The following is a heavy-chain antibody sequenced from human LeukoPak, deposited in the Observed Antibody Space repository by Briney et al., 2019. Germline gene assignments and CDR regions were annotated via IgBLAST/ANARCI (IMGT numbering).Heavy chain of an antibody. V-gene: IGHV1-3*03. Sequence: ASVKVSCKTSGYTFTNYAMHWVRQAPGQRLEWMGWINAGTGNTKSSQKFQGRVTITRDTSASTAYMELSGLRSEDVAVYYCARDPSGSYGFDPWGQGTLVTVSS. CDR3: ARDPSGSYGFDP. D-gene: IGHD1-26*01. CDR2: INAGTGNT. CDR1: GYTFTNYA. J-gene: IGHJ5*02.